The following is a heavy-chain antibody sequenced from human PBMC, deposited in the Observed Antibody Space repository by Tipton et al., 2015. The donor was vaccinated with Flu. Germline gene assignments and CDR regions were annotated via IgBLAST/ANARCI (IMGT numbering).Heavy chain of an antibody. D-gene: IGHD1-1*01. Sequence: TLSLTCTASGGSMSSFYWSWIRQPAGKGLEFIGRIYTSGTSNYNPSLKSRVAMSIDTSKKQFFLNVTSVSAADTAVYFCARGTGYNAMDVWGQGATVTVSS. V-gene: IGHV4-4*07. CDR1: GGSMSSFY. J-gene: IGHJ6*02. CDR2: IYTSGTS. CDR3: ARGTGYNAMDV.